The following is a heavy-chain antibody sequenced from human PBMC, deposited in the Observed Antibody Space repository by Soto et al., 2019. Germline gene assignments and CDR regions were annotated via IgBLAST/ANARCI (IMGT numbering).Heavy chain of an antibody. CDR3: ARARDSIAAAGGFDP. CDR2: IWYDGSNK. CDR1: GFTFSSYG. Sequence: GGSLRLSCAASGFTFSSYGMHWVRQAPGKGLEWVAVIWYDGSNKYYADSVKGRFTISRDNSKNTLYLQMNSLRAEDTAVYYCARARDSIAAAGGFDPWGQGTLVTVSS. D-gene: IGHD6-13*01. V-gene: IGHV3-33*01. J-gene: IGHJ5*02.